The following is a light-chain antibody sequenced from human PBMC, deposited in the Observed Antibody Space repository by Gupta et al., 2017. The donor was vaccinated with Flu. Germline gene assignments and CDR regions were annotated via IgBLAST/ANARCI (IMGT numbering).Light chain of an antibody. CDR3: SSYTSSSTPYV. Sequence: QSALTQPASVSGSPGQSITISCTGTSSDVGGYNYVSWYQQHPGKAPKLMIYEVNNRPSGVSNRFSGSKSGNTASLTISGLQAEDEAHYYCSSYTSSSTPYVFGTGTGVTLL. V-gene: IGLV2-14*01. CDR1: SSDVGGYNY. J-gene: IGLJ1*01. CDR2: EVN.